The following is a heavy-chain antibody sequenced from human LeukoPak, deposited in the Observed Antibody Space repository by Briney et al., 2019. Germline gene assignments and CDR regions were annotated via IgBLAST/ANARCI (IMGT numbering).Heavy chain of an antibody. J-gene: IGHJ3*02. Sequence: PGGSLRLSCVVSGFNFSRATMNWVRQAPGKGLEWVSSISSTSTYINYADSVKGRFTISRDNAKKSLYLQMNGLRGEDTAMYYCASDDYGDYEDGFDIWGQGTMVTVSS. CDR3: ASDDYGDYEDGFDI. CDR1: GFNFSRAT. V-gene: IGHV3-21*01. CDR2: ISSTSTYI. D-gene: IGHD4-17*01.